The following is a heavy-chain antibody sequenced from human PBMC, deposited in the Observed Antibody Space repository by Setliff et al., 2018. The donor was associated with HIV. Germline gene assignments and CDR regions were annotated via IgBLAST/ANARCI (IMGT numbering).Heavy chain of an antibody. CDR1: GGSFSGYY. CDR2: INHSGST. Sequence: SETLSLTCAVYGGSFSGYYWSWIRQPPGKGLEWIGEINHSGSTNYNPSLKSRVTISLDTSKNRFSLNLTSVSAADTAVYYCARGIGGHCSGGNCYTDNWFDPWGQGTLVTVSS. J-gene: IGHJ5*02. V-gene: IGHV4-34*01. CDR3: ARGIGGHCSGGNCYTDNWFDP. D-gene: IGHD2-15*01.